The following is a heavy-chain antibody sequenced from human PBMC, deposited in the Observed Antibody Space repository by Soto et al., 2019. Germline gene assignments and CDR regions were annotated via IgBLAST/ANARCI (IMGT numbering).Heavy chain of an antibody. CDR1: GGSISSSSYY. J-gene: IGHJ6*02. CDR2: IYYSGST. Sequence: QLQLQESGPGLVKPSETLSLTCTVSGGSISSSSYYWGWIRQPPGKGLEWIGSIYYSGSTYYNPSLKSRVTISVDTSKNQFSLKLSSVTAADTAVYYCARVVGGWSSFYYYYYGMDVWGQGTKVTV. CDR3: ARVVGGWSSFYYYYYGMDV. V-gene: IGHV4-39*01. D-gene: IGHD6-19*01.